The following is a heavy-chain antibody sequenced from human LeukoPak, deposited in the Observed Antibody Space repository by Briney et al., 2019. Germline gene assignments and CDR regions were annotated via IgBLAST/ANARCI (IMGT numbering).Heavy chain of an antibody. D-gene: IGHD6-13*01. CDR1: GGSISSYY. CDR2: IYTSEST. J-gene: IGHJ5*02. Sequence: SETLSLTCTVSGGSISSYYWSWIRQPAGKGLEWIGRIYTSESTNYNPSLKSRVTMSVGTSKNQFSLKLSSVTAADTAVYYCARDSDFSSSWYKLTWFDPWGQGTLVTVSS. CDR3: ARDSDFSSSWYKLTWFDP. V-gene: IGHV4-4*07.